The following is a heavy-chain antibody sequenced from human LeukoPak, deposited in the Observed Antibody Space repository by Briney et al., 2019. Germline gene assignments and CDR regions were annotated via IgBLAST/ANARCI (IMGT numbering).Heavy chain of an antibody. CDR1: GFTISDFY. V-gene: IGHV3-23*01. CDR3: AKDRNYDFTVDAFDI. J-gene: IGHJ3*02. D-gene: IGHD3-3*01. Sequence: PGGSLRLSCAASGFTISDFYMSWVRQAPGKGLEWVSTISGSGGTTYYADSVKGRFTISRDHSKNTLYLQMNSLRAEDTAVYYCAKDRNYDFTVDAFDIWGQGTTVTVSS. CDR2: ISGSGGTT.